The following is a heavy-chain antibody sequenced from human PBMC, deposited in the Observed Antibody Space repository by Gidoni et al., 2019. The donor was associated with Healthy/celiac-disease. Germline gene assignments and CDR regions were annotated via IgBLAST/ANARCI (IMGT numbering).Heavy chain of an antibody. D-gene: IGHD4-4*01. Sequence: QVQLQESAPGLAKPSQTLSLTCTVSAGSISSGGYYWSWIRQHPGKGLEWIGYSYYSGSTYYNPSLKSRVTISVDTSKNQCSLKLSSVTAADTAVYYCARAWAVTKAFDYWGQGTLVTVSS. CDR1: AGSISSGGYY. CDR2: SYYSGST. CDR3: ARAWAVTKAFDY. J-gene: IGHJ4*02. V-gene: IGHV4-31*03.